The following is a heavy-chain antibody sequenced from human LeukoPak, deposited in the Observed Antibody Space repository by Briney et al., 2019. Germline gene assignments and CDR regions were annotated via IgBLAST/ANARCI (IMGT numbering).Heavy chain of an antibody. CDR2: ISSSSSYI. Sequence: GGSLRLSCAASGFTFSSYGMNWVRQAPGKGLEWVSSISSSSSYIYYADSVKGRFTISRDNAKNSLYLQMNSLRAEDTAVYYCARGPKMARSNWFDPWGQGTLVTVSS. V-gene: IGHV3-21*01. CDR1: GFTFSSYG. J-gene: IGHJ5*02. D-gene: IGHD5-24*01. CDR3: ARGPKMARSNWFDP.